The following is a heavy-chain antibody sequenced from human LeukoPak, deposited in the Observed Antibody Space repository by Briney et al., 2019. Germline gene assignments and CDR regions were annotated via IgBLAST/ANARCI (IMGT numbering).Heavy chain of an antibody. CDR3: ARQHTYFDY. CDR1: GGSISSSNYY. CDR2: IYYSGST. V-gene: IGHV4-39*01. J-gene: IGHJ4*02. Sequence: SETLSLTCTVSGGSISSSNYYWGWIRQPPGEGLEWIGSIYYSGSTYYNPSLKSRVTISLDTSKNQFSLKLSSVTAADTAVYYCARQHTYFDYWGQGTLVTVSS.